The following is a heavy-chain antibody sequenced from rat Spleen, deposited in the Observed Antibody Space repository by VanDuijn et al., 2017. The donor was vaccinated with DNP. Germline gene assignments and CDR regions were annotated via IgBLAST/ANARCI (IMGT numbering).Heavy chain of an antibody. V-gene: IGHV3-1*01. CDR2: ISYSGST. CDR3: ARGAGSPYWYFDF. J-gene: IGHJ1*01. Sequence: EVRLQESGPGLVKPSQSLSLTCSVTGYSITSNFWGWIRKFPGNKMEWIGHISYSGSTNYNPSLKSRISITRETSNNQFFLHLSSITAEDTATYDCARGAGSPYWYFDFWGPGTMVTVSS. CDR1: GYSITSNF. D-gene: IGHD5-1*01.